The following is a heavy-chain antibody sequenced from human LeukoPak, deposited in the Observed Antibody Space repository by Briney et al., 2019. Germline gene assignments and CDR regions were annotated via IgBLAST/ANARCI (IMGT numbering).Heavy chain of an antibody. D-gene: IGHD5-24*01. Sequence: PGRSLRLSCAASGFTFDDYAMHWVRQAPGKGLEWVSGISWNSGSIGYADSVKGRFTISRDNAKNSLYLQMNSLRAEDTALYYCAKAITHFDYWGQGTLVTVSS. V-gene: IGHV3-9*01. J-gene: IGHJ4*02. CDR2: ISWNSGSI. CDR3: AKAITHFDY. CDR1: GFTFDDYA.